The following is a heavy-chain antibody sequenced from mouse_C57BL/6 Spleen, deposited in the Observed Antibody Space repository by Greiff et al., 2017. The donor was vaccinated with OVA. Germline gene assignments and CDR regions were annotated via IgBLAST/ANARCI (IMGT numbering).Heavy chain of an antibody. V-gene: IGHV1-50*01. CDR3: ARRYYSNLYYAMDY. Sequence: QVQLKQPGAELVKPVASVKLSCKASGYTFTSYWMQWVKQRPGQGLEWIGEIDPSDSYTNYNQKFKGKATLTVDTSSSTAYMQLSSLTSEDSAVYYCARRYYSNLYYAMDYWGKGTSVTVSS. D-gene: IGHD2-5*01. CDR1: GYTFTSYW. CDR2: IDPSDSYT. J-gene: IGHJ4*01.